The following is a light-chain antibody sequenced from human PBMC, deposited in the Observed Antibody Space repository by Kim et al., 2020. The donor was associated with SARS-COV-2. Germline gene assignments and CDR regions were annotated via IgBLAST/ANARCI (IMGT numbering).Light chain of an antibody. CDR3: QAWDSSTVV. J-gene: IGLJ3*02. V-gene: IGLV3-1*01. CDR1: KLGDKY. Sequence: VSQGQTASIPCSGDKLGDKYVDWYQQKPGQSPVVVIYQDNKRPSGIPERFSGSNSGNTATLTISGTQAMDEADYYCQAWDSSTVVFGGGTQLTVL. CDR2: QDN.